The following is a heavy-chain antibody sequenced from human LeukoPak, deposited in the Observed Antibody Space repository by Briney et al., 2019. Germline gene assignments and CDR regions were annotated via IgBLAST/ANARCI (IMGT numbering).Heavy chain of an antibody. CDR1: GGSISSGGYY. J-gene: IGHJ4*02. CDR2: IYYSGST. Sequence: PSETLSLTCTVSGGSISSGGYYWSWIRQHPGKGLEWIGYIYYSGSTNYNPSLKSRVTISVDTSKNQFSLKLSSVTAADTAVYYCALVSGWPKGYFDYWGQGTLVTVSS. CDR3: ALVSGWPKGYFDY. V-gene: IGHV4-61*08. D-gene: IGHD6-19*01.